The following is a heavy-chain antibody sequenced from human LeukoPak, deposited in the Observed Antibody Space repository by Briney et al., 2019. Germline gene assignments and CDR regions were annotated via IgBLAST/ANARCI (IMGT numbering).Heavy chain of an antibody. J-gene: IGHJ4*02. Sequence: GGSLRLSCAASGFTVSSNYMSWVRQTPGKGLEWVSAISGSGGSTYYADSVKGRFTISRDNSKNTLYLQMNSLRAEDTAVYYCAKTRGSPGYFDYWGQGTLVTVSS. CDR2: ISGSGGST. V-gene: IGHV3-23*01. CDR1: GFTVSSNY. D-gene: IGHD1-26*01. CDR3: AKTRGSPGYFDY.